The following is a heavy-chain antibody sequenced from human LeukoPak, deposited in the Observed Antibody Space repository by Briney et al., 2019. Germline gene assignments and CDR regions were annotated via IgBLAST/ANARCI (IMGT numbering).Heavy chain of an antibody. D-gene: IGHD6-13*01. CDR3: ARDLASSSWPYYYYYGMDV. CDR1: GFTFSSYW. J-gene: IGHJ6*02. CDR2: INSDGSST. V-gene: IGHV3-74*01. Sequence: PGASLRLSCAASGFTFSSYWMHWVRQAPGKGLVWVSRINSDGSSTSYADSVKGRFTISRDNAKNTLYLQMNSLRAEDTAVYYCARDLASSSWPYYYYYGMDVWGQGTTVTVSS.